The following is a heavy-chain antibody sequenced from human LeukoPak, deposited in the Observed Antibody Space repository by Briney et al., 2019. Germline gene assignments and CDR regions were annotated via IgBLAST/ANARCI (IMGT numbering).Heavy chain of an antibody. J-gene: IGHJ3*02. CDR3: AREACSSTSCYSPFGDAFDI. CDR2: IYYSGST. V-gene: IGHV4-31*03. Sequence: SETLCLTCTVSGGSISSGGYYWSWIRQHPGKGLEWIGYIYYSGSTYYNPSLKSRVTISVDTSKNQFSLKLSSVTAADTAVYYCAREACSSTSCYSPFGDAFDIWGQGTMVTVSS. D-gene: IGHD2-2*01. CDR1: GGSISSGGYY.